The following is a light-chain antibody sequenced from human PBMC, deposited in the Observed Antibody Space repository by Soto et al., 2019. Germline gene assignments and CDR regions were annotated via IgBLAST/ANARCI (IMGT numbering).Light chain of an antibody. CDR2: GAS. Sequence: EIVFTQSPGTLSSSPGGRATLSCRASQTATSNYLAWYQQKRGQAPRLLIWGASIRAADLPDRFSGGGSGTDFTLTISRLEAEDFAIYYCHQYGSSPGSFGQGTKVDIK. CDR1: QTATSNY. CDR3: HQYGSSPGS. J-gene: IGKJ1*01. V-gene: IGKV3-20*01.